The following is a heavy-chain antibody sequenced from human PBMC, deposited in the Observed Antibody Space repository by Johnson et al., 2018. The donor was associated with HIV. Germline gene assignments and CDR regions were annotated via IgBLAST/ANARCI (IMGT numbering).Heavy chain of an antibody. CDR1: RFTFSDYY. J-gene: IGHJ3*02. CDR2: ISSSGGTI. Sequence: QEKLVESGGGLVKPGGSLRLSCAASRFTFSDYYMSWIRQTPGKGLEWVSYISSSGGTIYYADSVKGRFSISRDNSKNTLYVQMNSLRVEDTAVYYCAKDDSPSGAFDIWGQGTMVIVSS. CDR3: AKDDSPSGAFDI. D-gene: IGHD3-10*01. V-gene: IGHV3-11*04.